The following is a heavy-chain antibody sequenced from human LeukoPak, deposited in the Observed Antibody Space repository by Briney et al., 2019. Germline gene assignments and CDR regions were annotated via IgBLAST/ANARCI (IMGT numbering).Heavy chain of an antibody. CDR3: AKERWGCSSTSCYPYYFDY. J-gene: IGHJ4*02. D-gene: IGHD2-2*01. V-gene: IGHV3-23*01. Sequence: PARSLRLSCAASGFTFRGYAVSWVPQAPGKVLKGDKPVSVSWGRTYYADSVRGRFTISRDNSKNTLYLQMNSLRAEDTAVYYCAKERWGCSSTSCYPYYFDYWGQGTLVIVSS. CDR2: VSVSWGRT. CDR1: GFTFRGYA.